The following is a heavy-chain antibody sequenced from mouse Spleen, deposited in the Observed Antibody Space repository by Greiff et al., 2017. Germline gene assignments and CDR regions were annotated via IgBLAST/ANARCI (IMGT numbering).Heavy chain of an antibody. J-gene: IGHJ4*01. Sequence: VQLQQSGAELVKPGASVKMSCKASGYTFTSYWITWVKQRPGQGLEWIGDIYPGSGSTNYNEKFKSKATLTVDTSSSTAYMQLSSLTSEDSAVYYCARLETAEAAMDYWGQGTSVTVSS. D-gene: IGHD1-2*01. CDR1: GYTFTSYW. V-gene: IGHV1-55*01. CDR2: IYPGSGST. CDR3: ARLETAEAAMDY.